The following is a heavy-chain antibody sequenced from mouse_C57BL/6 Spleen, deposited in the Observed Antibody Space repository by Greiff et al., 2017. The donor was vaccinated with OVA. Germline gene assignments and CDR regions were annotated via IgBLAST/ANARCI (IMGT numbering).Heavy chain of an antibody. CDR3: ARAPKSFYGSSPSGYFDV. J-gene: IGHJ1*03. CDR2: IYPGDGDT. V-gene: IGHV1-82*01. D-gene: IGHD1-1*01. CDR1: GYAFSSSW. Sequence: QVQLKQSGPELVKPGASVKISCKASGYAFSSSWMTWVKQRPGKGLEWIGRIYPGDGDTNSTGKFKGKATLTADKSSSTAYMQLSSLTSEDSSVYFCARAPKSFYGSSPSGYFDVWGTGTTVTVSS.